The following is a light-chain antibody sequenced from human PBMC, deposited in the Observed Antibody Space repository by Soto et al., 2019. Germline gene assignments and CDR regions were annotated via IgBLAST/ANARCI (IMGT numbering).Light chain of an antibody. CDR3: QHYNSYSEA. J-gene: IGKJ1*01. V-gene: IGKV1-8*01. CDR2: AAS. CDR1: QGISSY. Sequence: IRMTQSPSSLSASTGDRVTITCRASQGISSYLAWYQQKPGKAPKLLIYAASTLQSGVPSRFSGSGSGTDFTLTISSLQPDDFATYYCQHYNSYSEAFGQGTKVDIK.